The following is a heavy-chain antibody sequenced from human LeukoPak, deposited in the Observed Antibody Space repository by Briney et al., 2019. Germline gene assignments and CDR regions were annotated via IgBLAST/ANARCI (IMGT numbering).Heavy chain of an antibody. J-gene: IGHJ4*02. CDR2: INPNSGGT. CDR3: AREGYYYDSSGYYYY. V-gene: IGHV1-2*06. CDR1: GYTFTGYY. Sequence: ASVKVSCKASGYTFTGYYMHWVRQAPGQGLEWMGRINPNSGGTNYAQKFQGRVTITTDESTSTAYMELSSLRSEDTAVYYCAREGYYYDSSGYYYYWGQGTLVTVSS. D-gene: IGHD3-22*01.